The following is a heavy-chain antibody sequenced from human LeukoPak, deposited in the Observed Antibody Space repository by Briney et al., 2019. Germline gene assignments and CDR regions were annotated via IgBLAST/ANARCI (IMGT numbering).Heavy chain of an antibody. D-gene: IGHD3-3*01. Sequence: SETLSLTCAVSGVSISSGYYWGWIRQPPGKGLEWIGSIYHSGSTYYNPSLKSRVTISVDTSKNQFSLKLSSVTAADTAVYYCARDRGVEEWLRSTYNWFDPWGQGTLVTVSS. CDR3: ARDRGVEEWLRSTYNWFDP. CDR1: GVSISSGYY. V-gene: IGHV4-38-2*02. J-gene: IGHJ5*02. CDR2: IYHSGST.